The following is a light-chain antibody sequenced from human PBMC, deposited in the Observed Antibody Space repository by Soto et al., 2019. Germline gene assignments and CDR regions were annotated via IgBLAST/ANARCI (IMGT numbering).Light chain of an antibody. J-gene: IGKJ1*01. CDR2: AAS. CDR3: QQCYMGWT. V-gene: IGKV1-5*01. CDR1: QSIGRF. Sequence: DIQMTQSPSTLSASVGDRVTITCRASQSIGRFLAWYQHQQGKAPKLLIYAASTLESGVPSRFSGTGSGTEFTFSITSLQPEDFGTYYCQQCYMGWTFGQGTKVDFK.